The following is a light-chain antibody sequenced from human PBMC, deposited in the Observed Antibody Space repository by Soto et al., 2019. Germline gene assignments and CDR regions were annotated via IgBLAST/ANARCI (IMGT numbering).Light chain of an antibody. V-gene: IGKV1-39*01. CDR3: QQSYSTPSA. Sequence: DIQMTQSPSSLSASVGDRVTITCRASQSISSYLNWYQQKPGKAPTRLIYAASSLQSGVPSRFSGSGSGTDFTLTISSLQPEDFATYYCQQSYSTPSAFGQGTKVEIK. J-gene: IGKJ1*01. CDR1: QSISSY. CDR2: AAS.